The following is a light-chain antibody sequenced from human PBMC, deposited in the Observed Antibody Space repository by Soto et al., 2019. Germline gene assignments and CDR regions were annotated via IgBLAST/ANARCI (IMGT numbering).Light chain of an antibody. CDR2: GAS. CDR1: QSVSRSY. Sequence: EIVLTQSPGTLSLSPGERATLSCRASQSVSRSYLAWYQHKPGQAPRHLIYGASSRATGIPDRFRGSGSWTDFTLNYSRLEPEDFAVYYCQQYGSTPHTFGQGTKLEIK. V-gene: IGKV3-20*01. CDR3: QQYGSTPHT. J-gene: IGKJ2*01.